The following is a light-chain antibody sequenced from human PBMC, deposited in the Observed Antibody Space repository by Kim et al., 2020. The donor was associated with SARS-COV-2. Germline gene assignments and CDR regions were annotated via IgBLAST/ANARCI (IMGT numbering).Light chain of an antibody. J-gene: IGLJ3*02. CDR3: QAWAPGIRV. Sequence: QLVLTQSPSASASPGASVRLTCTLTSGHIRSAIAWHQQLPEKGPRFLMKVNGDGSHTKGDGIPDRFSGSSSGAERYLTISSLQSEDEADYYCQAWAPGIRVFGGGTQLTVL. CDR2: VNGDGSH. V-gene: IGLV4-69*01. CDR1: SGHIRSA.